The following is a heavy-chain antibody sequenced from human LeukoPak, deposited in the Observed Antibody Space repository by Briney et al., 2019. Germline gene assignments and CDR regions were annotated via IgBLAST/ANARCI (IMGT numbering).Heavy chain of an antibody. CDR3: ASFLYFYDSDAYLDY. V-gene: IGHV1-2*02. Sequence: ASVKVSCKASGYTFTAYNMHWVRQAPGQGLEWMGWINPSDGGTNYAQRFQGRVTMTRDTSTSTAYMELNRLRSDDTAVYYCASFLYFYDSDAYLDYWGQGSLVTVSS. D-gene: IGHD3-22*01. CDR2: INPSDGGT. J-gene: IGHJ4*02. CDR1: GYTFTAYN.